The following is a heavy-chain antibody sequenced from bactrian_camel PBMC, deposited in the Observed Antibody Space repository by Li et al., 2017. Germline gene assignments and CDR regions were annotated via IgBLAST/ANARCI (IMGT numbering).Heavy chain of an antibody. Sequence: VQLVESGGGSVEAGGSLRLSCVASEYTYTMAWFRQAPGKEREGVAVIGTDGSTTYADSVKGRFTISRDNAKSTVSLQMNGLKSEDTALYYCTMFDYWGQGTQVTVS. V-gene: IGHV3S53*01. J-gene: IGHJ4*01. D-gene: IGHD3*01. CDR1: EYTYT. CDR2: IGTDGST. CDR3: TMFDY.